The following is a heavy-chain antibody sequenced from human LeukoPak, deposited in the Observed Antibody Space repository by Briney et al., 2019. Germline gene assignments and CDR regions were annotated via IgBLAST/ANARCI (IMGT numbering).Heavy chain of an antibody. D-gene: IGHD6-13*01. CDR3: AKEIAAAANWFDP. CDR1: GFTFSSYG. CDR2: IWYDGSNK. Sequence: PGGSLRLSCAASGFTFSSYGMHWVRQAPGKGLEWVAVIWYDGSNKYYADSVKGRFTISRDNSKNTLYLQMNSLRAEDTAVYYRAKEIAAAANWFDPWGQGTLVTVSS. J-gene: IGHJ5*02. V-gene: IGHV3-33*06.